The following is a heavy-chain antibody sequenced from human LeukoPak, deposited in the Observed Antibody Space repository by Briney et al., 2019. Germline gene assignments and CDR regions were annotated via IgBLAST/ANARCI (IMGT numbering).Heavy chain of an antibody. CDR3: ARFYYYYYMDV. CDR1: GYSISSGYY. J-gene: IGHJ6*03. CDR2: IYHSGST. Sequence: SETLSLTCAVSGYSISSGYYWGWIRQPPGKGLEWIGSIYHSGSTYYNPSLKSRVTISVDTSKSQFSLKLSSVTAADTAVYYCARFYYYYYMDVWGKGTTVTVSS. V-gene: IGHV4-38-2*01.